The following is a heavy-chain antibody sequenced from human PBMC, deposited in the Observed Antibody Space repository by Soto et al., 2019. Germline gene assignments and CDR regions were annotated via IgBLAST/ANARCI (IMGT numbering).Heavy chain of an antibody. V-gene: IGHV3-74*01. CDR2: INGDGSST. D-gene: IGHD3-3*01. CDR3: ARNLIYDERNWFDP. J-gene: IGHJ5*02. CDR1: GFTFTNYW. Sequence: EVQLVESGGGLVQPGGSLRLSCAASGFTFTNYWMHWVRQAPGKGLVWVSRINGDGSSTSHADSVKGRFAISRDNAKNTLYLQMNILRAEDTAVYYCARNLIYDERNWFDPWGQGTLVTVSS.